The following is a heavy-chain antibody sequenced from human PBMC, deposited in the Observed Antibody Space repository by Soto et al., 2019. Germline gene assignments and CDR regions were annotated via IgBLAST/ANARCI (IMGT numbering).Heavy chain of an antibody. CDR2: IYSSGKT. V-gene: IGHV4-4*07. CDR1: GASINNSY. Sequence: SETLSLTCTVSGASINNSYWSWIRQPAGNGLEWIGRIYSSGKTNYNSSLKSRVTMSVDTSKNQFSLNLGSVTAEDTAVYYCARGKGILPLGYFDYWGQGNLVTVSS. D-gene: IGHD3-3*01. CDR3: ARGKGILPLGYFDY. J-gene: IGHJ4*02.